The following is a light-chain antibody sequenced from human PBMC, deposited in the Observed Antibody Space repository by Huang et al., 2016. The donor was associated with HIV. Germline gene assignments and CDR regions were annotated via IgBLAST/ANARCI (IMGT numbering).Light chain of an antibody. V-gene: IGKV3-15*01. Sequence: EVVMTQSPGTLSVSPGKRATLSCKTSESLNNKLVWYQQKPGQAPRLLIYSTSTRATGVPARFSGGVSGTEFTLTISSLQSEDFGIYYCQQYSNWPPMYTFGQGTKLEI. CDR3: QQYSNWPPMYT. J-gene: IGKJ2*01. CDR1: ESLNNK. CDR2: STS.